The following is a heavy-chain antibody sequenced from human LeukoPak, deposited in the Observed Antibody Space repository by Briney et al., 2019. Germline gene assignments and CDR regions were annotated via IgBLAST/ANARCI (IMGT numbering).Heavy chain of an antibody. CDR3: ARVDKTWFDY. CDR2: IYSGGST. V-gene: IGHV3-NL1*01. J-gene: IGHJ4*02. CDR1: GFTFSSYA. Sequence: GGSLRLSCAASGFTFSSYAMHWVRQAPGKGLEWVSVIYSGGSTYYADSVKGRFTISRDNSKNTLYLQMNSLRAEDTAVYYCARVDKTWFDYWGQGTLVTVSS.